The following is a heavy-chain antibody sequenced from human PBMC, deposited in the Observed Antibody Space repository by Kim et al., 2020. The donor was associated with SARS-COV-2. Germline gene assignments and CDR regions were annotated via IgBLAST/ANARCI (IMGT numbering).Heavy chain of an antibody. D-gene: IGHD3-22*01. V-gene: IGHV3-33*01. Sequence: FFVDSVGGRFTISRDNFKNTLYLIMNSLRAEDTAVYYCATPFSGSYAFDLWGQGTMVTVSS. J-gene: IGHJ3*01. CDR3: ATPFSGSYAFDL.